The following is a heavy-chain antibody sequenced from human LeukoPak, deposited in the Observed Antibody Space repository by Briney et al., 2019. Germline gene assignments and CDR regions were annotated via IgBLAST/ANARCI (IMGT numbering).Heavy chain of an antibody. D-gene: IGHD3-22*01. CDR2: IIPIFGTA. V-gene: IGHV1-69*13. CDR1: GGTFSSYA. CDR3: ASDPYYYDSSGYYST. J-gene: IGHJ5*02. Sequence: ASVKVSCRASGGTFSSYAISWVRQAPGQGLEWMGGIIPIFGTANYAQKFQGRVTITADESTSTAYMELSSLRSEDTAVYYYASDPYYYDSSGYYSTWGQGTLVTVSS.